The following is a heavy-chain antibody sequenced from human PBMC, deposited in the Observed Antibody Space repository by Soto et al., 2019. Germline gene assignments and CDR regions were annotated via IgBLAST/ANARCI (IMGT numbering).Heavy chain of an antibody. CDR2: MNPDSDKT. CDR1: GYMFSNYD. Sequence: EASVKVSCKASGYMFSNYDIIWVRQATGQGLEWMGWMNPDSDKTDYAQKFQGRVTMTGNTSISTAYMELTALTYEDTAIYYCARPGARYCGGDCYSSHWGQGALVTVSS. CDR3: ARPGARYCGGDCYSSH. J-gene: IGHJ4*02. V-gene: IGHV1-8*01. D-gene: IGHD2-21*02.